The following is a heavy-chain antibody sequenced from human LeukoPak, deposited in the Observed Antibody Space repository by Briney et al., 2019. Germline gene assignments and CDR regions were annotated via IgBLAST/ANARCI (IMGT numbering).Heavy chain of an antibody. CDR3: ARHARIPGYSSSWPFDY. V-gene: IGHV4-59*08. D-gene: IGHD6-13*01. CDR2: IYYSGST. CDR1: GGSTSSYY. J-gene: IGHJ4*02. Sequence: SETLSLTCTVSGGSTSSYYWSWIRQPPGKGLEWIGYIYYSGSTNYNTSLKSRVTISVDTSKNQFSLKLSSVTAADTAVYYCARHARIPGYSSSWPFDYWGQGTLVTVSS.